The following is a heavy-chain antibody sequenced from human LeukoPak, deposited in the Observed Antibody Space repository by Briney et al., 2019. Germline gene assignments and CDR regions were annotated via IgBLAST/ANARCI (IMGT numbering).Heavy chain of an antibody. Sequence: PSETLSLTCTVSGGSISSYYWSWIRQPPGKGLEWIGFIYDSGSTNYNPSLKSRVTISVDTSKNQFSLKLRSVTAADTAVYYCAREVAADYYDRLWAFDIWGQGTMVTVSS. V-gene: IGHV4-59*01. J-gene: IGHJ3*02. D-gene: IGHD3-22*01. CDR3: AREVAADYYDRLWAFDI. CDR1: GGSISSYY. CDR2: IYDSGST.